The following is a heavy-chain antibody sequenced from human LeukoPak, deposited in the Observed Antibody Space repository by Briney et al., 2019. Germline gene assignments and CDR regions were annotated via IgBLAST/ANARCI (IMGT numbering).Heavy chain of an antibody. CDR2: IYHSGST. CDR1: GYSISSGYY. Sequence: SETLSLTCAVSGYSISSGYYWGWIRQPPGKGLEWIGSIYHSGSTYYNPSLKSRVTISVDTSKNQFSLKLSSVTAAETAVYYCARLPYCSGGSCYSAGDYWGQGTLVTVSA. V-gene: IGHV4-38-2*01. CDR3: ARLPYCSGGSCYSAGDY. J-gene: IGHJ4*02. D-gene: IGHD2-15*01.